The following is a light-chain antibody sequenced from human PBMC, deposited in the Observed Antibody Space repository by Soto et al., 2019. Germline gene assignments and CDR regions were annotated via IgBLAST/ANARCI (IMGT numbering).Light chain of an antibody. V-gene: IGKV1-39*01. CDR1: QSISSY. Sequence: DIQVTQYSSSVSAYVGDRVTITCRASQSISSYLNWYQQKPGKAPKLLIYAASSLQSGVPSRFSGSGSGTDFTLTISSLQPEDFATYYCQQPERYPSTFGGGTKVDTK. CDR2: AAS. CDR3: QQPERYPST. J-gene: IGKJ4*01.